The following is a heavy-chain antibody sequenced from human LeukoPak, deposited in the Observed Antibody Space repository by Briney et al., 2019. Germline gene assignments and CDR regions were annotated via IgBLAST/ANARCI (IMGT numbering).Heavy chain of an antibody. CDR1: GGSFSGYY. CDR3: ARDWAAAAGTSAYDY. Sequence: PSETLSLACAVYGGSFSGYYWSWIRQPPGKGLEWIGEINHSGSTNYNPSLKSRVTISVDTSKNQFSLKLSSVTAADTAVYYCARDWAAAAGTSAYDYWGQGTLVTVSS. CDR2: INHSGST. V-gene: IGHV4-34*01. D-gene: IGHD6-13*01. J-gene: IGHJ4*02.